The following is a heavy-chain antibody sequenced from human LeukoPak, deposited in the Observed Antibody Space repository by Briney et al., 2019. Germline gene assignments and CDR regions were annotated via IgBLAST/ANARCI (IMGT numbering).Heavy chain of an antibody. CDR2: IWFRESSQ. D-gene: IGHD5-24*01. CDR1: GFSFSNSG. V-gene: IGHV3-33*03. Sequence: PGRSLRLSCAASGFSFSNSGMHWVRQAPGKGLEWVAGIWFRESSQNYADSVKGRFTISRDNSRNTLYLQMNSLRAEDTAVYYCAKDPKDGSDYWGQGTLVTVSS. J-gene: IGHJ4*02. CDR3: AKDPKDGSDY.